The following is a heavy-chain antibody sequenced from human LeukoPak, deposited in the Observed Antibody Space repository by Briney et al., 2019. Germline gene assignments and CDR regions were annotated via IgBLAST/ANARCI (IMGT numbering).Heavy chain of an antibody. J-gene: IGHJ6*03. CDR2: INHSGST. CDR3: AREVGVTSWSYYYMDV. V-gene: IGHV4-34*01. Sequence: PSETLSLPCAVYGGSFSGYYWSWIRQPPGKGLEWIGEINHSGSTNYNPSLKSRVTISVDTSKNQFSLKLSSVTAADTAVYYCAREVGVTSWSYYYMDVWGKGTTVTVSS. CDR1: GGSFSGYY. D-gene: IGHD2-2*01.